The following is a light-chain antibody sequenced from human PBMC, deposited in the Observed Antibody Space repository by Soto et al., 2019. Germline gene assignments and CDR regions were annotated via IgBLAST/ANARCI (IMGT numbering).Light chain of an antibody. J-gene: IGLJ1*01. CDR2: GVT. CDR1: SSDVGGYNH. V-gene: IGLV2-11*01. CDR3: CSYAASIYV. Sequence: QSVLTQPRSVSGSPGQSVTISCTGTSSDVGGYNHVSWYQQHPGKAPKLMISGVTKRPSGVPDRFSGSKSGNTASLTISGLQAEDEADSYCCSYAASIYVFGTGTKVTVL.